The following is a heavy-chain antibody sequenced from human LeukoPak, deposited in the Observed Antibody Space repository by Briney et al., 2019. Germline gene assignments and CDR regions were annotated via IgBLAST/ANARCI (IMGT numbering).Heavy chain of an antibody. Sequence: GGSLRLSCAASGFTFSNYAMNWVRQAPGKGLEWVSAISGSGGSTYYADSVKGRFTISRDNSKNTLYLQMNSLRADDTAVYYCAKANYYDSSGYYENLDYWGQGTLVTVSS. D-gene: IGHD3-22*01. CDR2: ISGSGGST. V-gene: IGHV3-23*01. J-gene: IGHJ4*02. CDR1: GFTFSNYA. CDR3: AKANYYDSSGYYENLDY.